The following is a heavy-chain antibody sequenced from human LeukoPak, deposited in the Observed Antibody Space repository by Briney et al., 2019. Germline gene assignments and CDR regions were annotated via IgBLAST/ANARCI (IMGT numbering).Heavy chain of an antibody. CDR1: GGSISSYY. J-gene: IGHJ3*02. V-gene: IGHV4-59*08. CDR3: ARHGSGDTAMVMFAFDI. CDR2: IYYSGST. D-gene: IGHD5-18*01. Sequence: SETLSLTCTVSGGSISSYYWSWIRRPPGKGLEWIGYIYYSGSTNYNPSLKSRVTISVDTSKNQFSLKLSSVTAADTAVYYCARHGSGDTAMVMFAFDIWGQGTMVTVSS.